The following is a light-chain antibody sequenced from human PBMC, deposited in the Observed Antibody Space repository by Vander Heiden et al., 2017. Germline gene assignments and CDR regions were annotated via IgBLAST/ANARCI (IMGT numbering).Light chain of an antibody. V-gene: IGLV2-14*01. CDR2: DVI. Sequence: QSALTQPASVSGSPGQSITISCTGTSGDVGGYNYVSWYQQHPGKAPKLIIFDVINRPSGVSNRFSGSKSGNTASLTISRLLTEDEADYYCSSQTSTNTHVFGTGTKVTLL. CDR1: SGDVGGYNY. CDR3: SSQTSTNTHV. J-gene: IGLJ1*01.